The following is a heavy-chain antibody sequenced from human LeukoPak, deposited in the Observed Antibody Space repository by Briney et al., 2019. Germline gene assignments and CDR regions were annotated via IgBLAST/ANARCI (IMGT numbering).Heavy chain of an antibody. CDR3: AFRRHYDFWSGSFDP. J-gene: IGHJ5*02. Sequence: GSLRLSCAASGFTFSTYAMSWVRQAPGKGLEWVSAISGSGDSTYYADSVKGRFTISRDNPKNSLSLQMNSLRAEDTAVYYCAFRRHYDFWSGSFDPWGQGTLVTVSS. CDR1: GFTFSTYA. CDR2: ISGSGDST. D-gene: IGHD3-3*01. V-gene: IGHV3-23*01.